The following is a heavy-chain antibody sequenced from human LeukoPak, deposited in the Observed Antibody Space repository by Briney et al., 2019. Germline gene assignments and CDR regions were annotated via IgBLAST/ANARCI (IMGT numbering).Heavy chain of an antibody. CDR3: ARLGGCSGNGCYSGVYHYYYMDV. CDR1: GYTFTSYG. Sequence: ASVKVSCTASGYTFTSYGISWVRQAPGQGLEWMGWISGYNDNTIYAQTFKGRVTMTTDTSTRAAQMELRSLSSDDTAVYYCARLGGCSGNGCYSGVYHYYYMDVWGKGTTVTVSS. CDR2: ISGYNDNT. D-gene: IGHD2-15*01. J-gene: IGHJ6*03. V-gene: IGHV1-18*01.